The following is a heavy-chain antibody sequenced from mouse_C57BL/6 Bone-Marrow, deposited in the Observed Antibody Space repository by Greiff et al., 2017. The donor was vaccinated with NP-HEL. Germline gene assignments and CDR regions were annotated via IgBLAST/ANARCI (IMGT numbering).Heavy chain of an antibody. V-gene: IGHV1-4*01. CDR3: ARKIRSYLYAMDY. J-gene: IGHJ4*01. CDR1: GYTFTSYT. Sequence: VKLQESGAELARPGASVKMSCKASGYTFTSYTMHWVKQRPGQGLEWIGYINPSSGYTTYNQKFKDKATLTADKSSSTAYMQLSSLTSEDSAVYYCARKIRSYLYAMDYWGQGTSVTVSS. D-gene: IGHD1-1*01. CDR2: INPSSGYT.